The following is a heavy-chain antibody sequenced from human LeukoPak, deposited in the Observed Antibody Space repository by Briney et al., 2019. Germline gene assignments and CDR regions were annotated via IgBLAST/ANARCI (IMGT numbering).Heavy chain of an antibody. J-gene: IGHJ4*02. V-gene: IGHV3-48*03. CDR2: ISSSGTTI. Sequence: PGGSLRLSCAASGFTFSSYEMNWVRQAPGKGLEWVSYISSSGTTIYYADSVKGRFTISRDNAKNSLYLRMNSLRAEDTAVYYCARAGYCSGGSCYTTFDYWGQGTLVTVSS. D-gene: IGHD2-15*01. CDR3: ARAGYCSGGSCYTTFDY. CDR1: GFTFSSYE.